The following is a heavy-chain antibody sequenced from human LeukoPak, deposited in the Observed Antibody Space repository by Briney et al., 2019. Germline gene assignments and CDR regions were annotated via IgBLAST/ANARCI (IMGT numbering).Heavy chain of an antibody. CDR2: ISSCSSDT. D-gene: IGHD1-26*01. CDR1: GFTFTDYY. Sequence: GGSLRLSCAASGFTFTDYYMSWIRQAPGKGLEWLSYISSCSSDTNSADSVKGRFTISRDNAKKSLYPQMNSLRAEETGVYYCVRTAGRDGGIWGQGTLVTVYS. V-gene: IGHV3-11*06. J-gene: IGHJ4*02. CDR3: VRTAGRDGGI.